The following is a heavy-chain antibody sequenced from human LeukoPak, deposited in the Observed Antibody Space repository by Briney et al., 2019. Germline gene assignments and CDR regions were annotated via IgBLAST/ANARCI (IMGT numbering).Heavy chain of an antibody. CDR1: GFTFSNYD. V-gene: IGHV3-13*04. CDR3: ARGADTHFDY. CDR2: IGTAGDT. J-gene: IGHJ4*02. D-gene: IGHD2-15*01. Sequence: GGSLRFSCAASGFTFSNYDMHWVRQATGKGLEWVSAIGTAGDTYYQGSVRGRFTMSRENAKNPLYLQMNSLTAGDTAVYYCARGADTHFDYWGQGILVTVSS.